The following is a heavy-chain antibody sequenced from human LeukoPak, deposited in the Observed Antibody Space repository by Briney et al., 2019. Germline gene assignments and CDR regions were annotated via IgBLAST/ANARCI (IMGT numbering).Heavy chain of an antibody. Sequence: GRSLRLSCAASGFTFSGYGMHWVRQAPGKGLEWVTGIAFDGSRKHYADSVKGRLTISRDNSRNTMDLQMNSLRVEDTAVYHCTRYDSSRFDPWGQGTLVIVSS. CDR1: GFTFSGYG. CDR2: IAFDGSRK. CDR3: TRYDSSRFDP. D-gene: IGHD3-3*01. V-gene: IGHV3-30*03. J-gene: IGHJ5*02.